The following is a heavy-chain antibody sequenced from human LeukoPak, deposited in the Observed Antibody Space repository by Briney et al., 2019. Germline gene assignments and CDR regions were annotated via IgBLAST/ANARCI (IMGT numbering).Heavy chain of an antibody. CDR2: IYSGGST. CDR1: GFTVSSNY. J-gene: IGHJ4*02. Sequence: GGSLRLSCAASGFTVSSNYMSWVRQAPGKGLEWVSVIYSGGSTYYADSVKGRFTISRDNSKNTLYLQMNSLRAEDAAVYYCAKDNSPKVYCSGGSCYSDYWGQGTLVTVSS. V-gene: IGHV3-66*01. D-gene: IGHD2-15*01. CDR3: AKDNSPKVYCSGGSCYSDY.